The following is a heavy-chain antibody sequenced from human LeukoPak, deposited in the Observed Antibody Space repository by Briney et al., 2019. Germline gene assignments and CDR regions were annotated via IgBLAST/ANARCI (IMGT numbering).Heavy chain of an antibody. CDR2: INSDGSWT. CDR3: AREGYYGSGSPPSLYFDY. Sequence: QPGGSLRLSCAASGNYWMHWVRQVPGKGLVWVSHINSDGSWTSYADSVKGRFTISRDNSRSTLYLQMNSLRPEDTAIYYCAREGYYGSGSPPSLYFDYWGQGTLVTVSS. V-gene: IGHV3-74*01. J-gene: IGHJ4*02. D-gene: IGHD3-10*01. CDR1: GNYW.